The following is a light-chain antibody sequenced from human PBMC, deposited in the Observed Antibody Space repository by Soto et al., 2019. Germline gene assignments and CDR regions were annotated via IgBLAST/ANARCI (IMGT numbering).Light chain of an antibody. Sequence: QSALTQPASVSGSPGQSITISCTGTSSDVGGYNYVSWYQQHPGKAPKLMIYDVDNRPSGISNRFSASKSDNTASLTISRLQAEDEADYYCASHTSSSTQFGGGTKLTVL. CDR2: DVD. CDR1: SSDVGGYNY. CDR3: ASHTSSSTQ. V-gene: IGLV2-14*01. J-gene: IGLJ2*01.